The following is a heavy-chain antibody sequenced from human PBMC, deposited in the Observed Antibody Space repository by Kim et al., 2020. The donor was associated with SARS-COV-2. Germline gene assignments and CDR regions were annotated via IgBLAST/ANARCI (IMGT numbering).Heavy chain of an antibody. V-gene: IGHV3-74*01. J-gene: IGHJ6*02. Sequence: ADSVKGRFSTSREYAKNTLYLQMNSLRAKETAVYYCARVKSSSPTDGMDVWGQGTTVTVSS. D-gene: IGHD6-13*01. CDR3: ARVKSSSPTDGMDV.